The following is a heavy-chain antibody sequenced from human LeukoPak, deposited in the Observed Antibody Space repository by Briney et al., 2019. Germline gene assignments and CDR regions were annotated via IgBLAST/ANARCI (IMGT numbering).Heavy chain of an antibody. CDR2: INWNGGRS. V-gene: IGHV3-20*04. J-gene: IGHJ4*02. CDR1: GFTVSSNY. D-gene: IGHD6-19*01. Sequence: GGSLRLSCAASGFTVSSNYMSWVRQAPGKGLEWVSGINWNGGRSGYADSVKGRFTISRDNAKNSLYLQMNSLRAEDTALYYCARAGWSGDYFDYWGQGTLVTVSS. CDR3: ARAGWSGDYFDY.